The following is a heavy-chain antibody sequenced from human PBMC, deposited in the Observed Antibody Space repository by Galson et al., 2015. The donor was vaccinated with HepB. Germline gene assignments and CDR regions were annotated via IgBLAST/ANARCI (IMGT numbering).Heavy chain of an antibody. V-gene: IGHV3-23*01. D-gene: IGHD6-19*01. Sequence: SLRLSSAASGFTFSYYAMAWVRQAPGKGLEWISAITPSGDNTYSADSMKGRFFISRDNSQNTLFLQMNSLRADDTAIYFCAKVFPEYTSGWYRQALYYFDSWGQGTLVAVSS. CDR3: AKVFPEYTSGWYRQALYYFDS. CDR1: GFTFSYYA. CDR2: ITPSGDNT. J-gene: IGHJ4*02.